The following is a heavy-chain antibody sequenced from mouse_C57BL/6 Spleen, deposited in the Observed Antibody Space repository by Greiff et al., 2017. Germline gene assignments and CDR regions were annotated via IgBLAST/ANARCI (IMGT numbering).Heavy chain of an antibody. Sequence: VQLQQPGAELVKPGASVKLSCKASGYTFTSYWMHWVKQRPGQGLEWIGMIHPNSGSTNYNEKFKSKATLTVDKSSSTAYMQLSSLTSEDSAVYYCARDGSRNYAMDYWGQGTSVTVSS. V-gene: IGHV1-64*01. J-gene: IGHJ4*01. CDR3: ARDGSRNYAMDY. D-gene: IGHD1-1*01. CDR2: IHPNSGST. CDR1: GYTFTSYW.